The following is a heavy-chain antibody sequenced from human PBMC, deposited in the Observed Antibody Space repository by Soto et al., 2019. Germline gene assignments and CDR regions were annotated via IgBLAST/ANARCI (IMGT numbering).Heavy chain of an antibody. Sequence: GASVKVSCKASGYTFTSYDINWVRQATGQGLEWMGWMNPNSSNTGYAQKLQGRVTMTTDTSTSTAYMELRSLRSDDTAVYYCARVPSYYYMDVWGKGTTVTVSS. V-gene: IGHV1-8*01. CDR2: MNPNSSNT. CDR1: GYTFTSYD. CDR3: ARVPSYYYMDV. J-gene: IGHJ6*03.